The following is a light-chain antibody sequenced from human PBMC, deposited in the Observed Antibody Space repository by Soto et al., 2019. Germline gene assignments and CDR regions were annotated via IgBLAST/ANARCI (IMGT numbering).Light chain of an antibody. CDR2: DAS. Sequence: EIVMTPSPATLSVSPVERATLSCRASQSVSSYLAWYQQKPGQAPRLLIYDASNRATGIPDRFSGSGSGTDFTLTISRLEPEDFAVYYCQQYGSSGTFGQGTKVDIK. CDR3: QQYGSSGT. CDR1: QSVSSY. V-gene: IGKV3-20*01. J-gene: IGKJ1*01.